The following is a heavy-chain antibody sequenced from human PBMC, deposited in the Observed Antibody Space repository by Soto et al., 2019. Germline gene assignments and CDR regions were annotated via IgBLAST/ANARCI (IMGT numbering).Heavy chain of an antibody. Sequence: GGSLRLSCAASGFTFSSYWMSWVRQAPGKGLEWVANIKQDGSEKYYMDSVKGRFTISRDNAKNSLYLQMNSLRAEDTAVYYCASEDSTYYDYIWGSYRQSYYFDYWGQGTLVTVSS. CDR3: ASEDSTYYDYIWGSYRQSYYFDY. J-gene: IGHJ4*02. CDR1: GFTFSSYW. CDR2: IKQDGSEK. V-gene: IGHV3-7*01. D-gene: IGHD3-16*01.